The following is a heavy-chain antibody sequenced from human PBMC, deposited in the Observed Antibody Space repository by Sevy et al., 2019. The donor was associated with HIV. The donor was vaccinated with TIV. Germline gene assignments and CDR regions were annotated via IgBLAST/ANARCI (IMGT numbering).Heavy chain of an antibody. Sequence: GGSLRLSCAGSGFTFGTYAMTWVRQAPGKGPQWVSVISDSGRSTYYADSVQGRVTISRDNSKNTMHLHMNSLRVEDTATYYCARRPEFGVIIPTGVLDVWGQGTTVTVSS. CDR3: ARRPEFGVIIPTGVLDV. J-gene: IGHJ6*02. CDR1: GFTFGTYA. CDR2: ISDSGRST. V-gene: IGHV3-23*01. D-gene: IGHD3-3*01.